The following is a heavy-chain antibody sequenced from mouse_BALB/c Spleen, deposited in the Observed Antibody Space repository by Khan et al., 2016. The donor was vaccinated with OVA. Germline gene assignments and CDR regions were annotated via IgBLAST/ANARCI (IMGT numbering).Heavy chain of an antibody. Sequence: QVQLQQSGAELVKPGASVKMSCTASGYTFTTYWIQWVKQRPGHGLEWIGYIIPSTGYTEFNQKFKDKATLTTDKSSSAAYMQLSSLTSEDSAVDYCTRRGLYGLFAYWGQGTLVTVSA. D-gene: IGHD1-1*02. CDR2: IIPSTGYT. CDR3: TRRGLYGLFAY. J-gene: IGHJ3*01. CDR1: GYTFTTYW. V-gene: IGHV1S26*01.